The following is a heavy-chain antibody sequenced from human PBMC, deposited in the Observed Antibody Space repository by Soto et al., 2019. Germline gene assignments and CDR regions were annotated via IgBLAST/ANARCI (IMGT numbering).Heavy chain of an antibody. D-gene: IGHD3-9*01. Sequence: GGSLRLSCAAAGFTFSSYGMXWVRQAPGKGLEWVAVIWYDGSNKYYADSVKGRFTISRDNSKNTLYLQMNSLRAEDTAVYYCARETILTGAYYFDYWGQGTLVTVSS. CDR1: GFTFSSYG. J-gene: IGHJ4*02. V-gene: IGHV3-33*01. CDR3: ARETILTGAYYFDY. CDR2: IWYDGSNK.